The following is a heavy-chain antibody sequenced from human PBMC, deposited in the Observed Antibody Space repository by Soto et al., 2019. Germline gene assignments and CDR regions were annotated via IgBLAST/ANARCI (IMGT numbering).Heavy chain of an antibody. J-gene: IGHJ4*02. D-gene: IGHD6-13*01. CDR2: MKPKTGDS. Sequence: WASVKVSCKASGYTFTTNDIDWVRQASGQGLEWLGWMKPKTGDSGSAQDFQGRITMTRDTATSTAYMELSNLRSEDTAVYYCARGGPAAGFDLWGQGTLVTV. V-gene: IGHV1-8*01. CDR1: GYTFTTND. CDR3: ARGGPAAGFDL.